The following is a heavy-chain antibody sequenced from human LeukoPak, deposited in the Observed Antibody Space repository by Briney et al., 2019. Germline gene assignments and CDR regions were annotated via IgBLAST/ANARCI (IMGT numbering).Heavy chain of an antibody. V-gene: IGHV3-33*01. CDR3: ARAPPIAARHYYHYYYGDV. J-gene: IGHJ6*03. Sequence: GGPLRLSCAASGFTFSSYGTHWVRKAPGKGLEWVAVIWHDGSTKYYADSVNGRFTISRDNSKNALYLQMISLRAEDTAVYFCARAPPIAARHYYHYYYGDVWGKGTAVSVSS. CDR2: IWHDGSTK. CDR1: GFTFSSYG. D-gene: IGHD6-6*01.